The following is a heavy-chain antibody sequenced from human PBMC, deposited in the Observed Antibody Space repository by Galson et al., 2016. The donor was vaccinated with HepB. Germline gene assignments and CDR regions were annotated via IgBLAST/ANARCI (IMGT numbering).Heavy chain of an antibody. CDR1: GFSLSTSGMC. D-gene: IGHD1-26*01. Sequence: PALVTPTQTLTLTCTVSGFSLSTSGMCVTWIRQPPGKALEWLALIDWDDDKYYSTSLKTRLTISKDTSKNQVVLTMTNMDPVDAATFYCARIQEVGYSGSYYLDYWGQGSLVTVSS. CDR2: IDWDDDK. J-gene: IGHJ4*02. V-gene: IGHV2-70*01. CDR3: ARIQEVGYSGSYYLDY.